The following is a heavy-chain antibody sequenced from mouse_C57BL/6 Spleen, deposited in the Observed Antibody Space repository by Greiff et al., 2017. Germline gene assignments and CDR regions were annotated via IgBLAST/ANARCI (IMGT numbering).Heavy chain of an antibody. CDR3: VKGITTVPAWFAY. V-gene: IGHV1-64*01. Sequence: QVQLQQSGAELVKPGASVKLSCKASGYTFTSYWMHWVKQRPGQGLEWIGMIHPNSGSTKYNEKFKSKATLTVDKSSSTASMQLSSLTSEDSAVYDYVKGITTVPAWFAYWGKGTLVTVSA. CDR1: GYTFTSYW. CDR2: IHPNSGST. D-gene: IGHD1-1*01. J-gene: IGHJ3*01.